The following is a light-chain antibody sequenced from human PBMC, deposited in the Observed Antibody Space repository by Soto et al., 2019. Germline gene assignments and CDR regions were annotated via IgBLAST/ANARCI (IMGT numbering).Light chain of an antibody. CDR1: QSISSW. CDR3: QEYLSSSWT. Sequence: DIQMTQSPSTLSASVGDRVTITCRASQSISSWLAWYQQKPGKAPKLLIYAASSLQSGVPSRFSGSGSGTEFTLTISSLQPDDFAIYYCQEYLSSSWTFGQGTKVDIK. J-gene: IGKJ1*01. V-gene: IGKV1-5*01. CDR2: AAS.